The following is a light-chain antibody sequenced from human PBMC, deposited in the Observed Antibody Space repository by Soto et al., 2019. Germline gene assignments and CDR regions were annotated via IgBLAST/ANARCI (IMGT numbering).Light chain of an antibody. CDR1: SSDVGAYNY. J-gene: IGLJ1*01. V-gene: IGLV2-14*01. CDR3: SSYTSATTYV. CDR2: DVN. Sequence: QSVLPQPASVSGSPGQSITISCTGTSSDVGAYNYDSWYQQHPGKVPKLIIYDVNNRPSGVSSRFSGSKSGNTASLTISGLQTEDEADYYCSSYTSATTYVFGTGTKVTVL.